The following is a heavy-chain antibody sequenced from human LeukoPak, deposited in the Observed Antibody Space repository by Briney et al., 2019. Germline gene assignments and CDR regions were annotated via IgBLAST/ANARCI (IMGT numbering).Heavy chain of an antibody. Sequence: SETLSLTCTVSGGSISSYFWSWLRQPPGKGLEWIASINYSGSTYYNPSLKSRVTISVDTSENQFSLKLSSVTAADTAVYYCARYVVYGSGKYYFDYWGQGTLVTVSS. J-gene: IGHJ4*02. CDR1: GGSISSYF. V-gene: IGHV4-39*01. CDR2: INYSGST. D-gene: IGHD3-10*01. CDR3: ARYVVYGSGKYYFDY.